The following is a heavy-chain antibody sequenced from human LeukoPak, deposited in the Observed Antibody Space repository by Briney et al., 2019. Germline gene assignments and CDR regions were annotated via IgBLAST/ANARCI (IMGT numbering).Heavy chain of an antibody. J-gene: IGHJ4*02. CDR1: GGSFSGYY. CDR2: INHSGST. CDR3: ARRGYYTRAGDY. V-gene: IGHV4-34*01. D-gene: IGHD3-3*01. Sequence: SETLSLTCAVYGGSFSGYYWSWLRQPPGKRLEWIGEINHSGSTNYNPSLKSRVTISVDTSKNQFSLKLSSVTAADTAVYYCARRGYYTRAGDYWGQGTLVTVSS.